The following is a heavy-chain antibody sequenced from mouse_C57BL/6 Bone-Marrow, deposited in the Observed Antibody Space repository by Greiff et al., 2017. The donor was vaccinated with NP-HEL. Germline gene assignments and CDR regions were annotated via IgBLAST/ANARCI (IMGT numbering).Heavy chain of an antibody. CDR1: GFTFSDYY. Sequence: EVHLVESGGGLVQPGGSLKLSCAASGFTFSDYYMYWVRQTPEKRLEWVAYISNGGGSTYYPDTVKGRFTISRDNAKNTLYLQMSRLKSEDTAMYYCARRRDDYDGPFDYWGQGTTLTVSS. J-gene: IGHJ2*01. CDR2: ISNGGGST. CDR3: ARRRDDYDGPFDY. V-gene: IGHV5-12*01. D-gene: IGHD2-4*01.